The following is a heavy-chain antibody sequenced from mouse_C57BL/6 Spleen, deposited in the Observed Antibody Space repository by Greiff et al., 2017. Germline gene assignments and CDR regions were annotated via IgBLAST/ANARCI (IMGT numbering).Heavy chain of an antibody. CDR2: IDPSDSYT. D-gene: IGHD1-1*01. Sequence: QVQLQQPGAELVMPGASVKLSCKASGYTFTSYWMHWVKQRPGQGLEWIGEIDPSDSYTNYNQKFKGKSTLTVDKSSSTAYMQLSSLTSEDSAVYYCARKITTVGYAMDYWGQGTSGTVSA. CDR3: ARKITTVGYAMDY. J-gene: IGHJ4*01. V-gene: IGHV1-69*01. CDR1: GYTFTSYW.